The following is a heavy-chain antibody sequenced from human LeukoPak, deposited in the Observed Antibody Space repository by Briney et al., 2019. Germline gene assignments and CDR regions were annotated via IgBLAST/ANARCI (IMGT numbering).Heavy chain of an antibody. J-gene: IGHJ4*02. CDR1: GFTFEDYG. V-gene: IGHV3-20*04. D-gene: IGHD7-27*01. Sequence: GGSLRLSCAASGFTFEDYGMTWVRQAPGKGLEWVSGLNWNGDNTGYADSVKGRFTISRDNAKHSLYLQVNSLRAEDTAFYYCARVWAWGSGNYFDYWAQGTLVTVSS. CDR3: ARVWAWGSGNYFDY. CDR2: LNWNGDNT.